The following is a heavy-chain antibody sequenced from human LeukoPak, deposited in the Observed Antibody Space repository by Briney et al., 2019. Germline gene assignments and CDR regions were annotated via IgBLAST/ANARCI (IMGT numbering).Heavy chain of an antibody. Sequence: SETLSLTCTVSGGSISSYYWSWIWQPARKGMGWIWRIYTSGSTNYNPSLKSRVTMSVDTSKNQFSLKLSSVTAADTAVYYCARAGYDFWSGHYYYYGMDVWGQGTTVTVSS. D-gene: IGHD3-3*01. CDR3: ARAGYDFWSGHYYYYGMDV. CDR2: IYTSGST. J-gene: IGHJ6*02. V-gene: IGHV4-4*07. CDR1: GGSISSYY.